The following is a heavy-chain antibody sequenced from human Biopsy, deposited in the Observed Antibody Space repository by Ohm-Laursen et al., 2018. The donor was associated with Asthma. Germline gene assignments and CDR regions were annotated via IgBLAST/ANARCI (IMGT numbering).Heavy chain of an antibody. V-gene: IGHV4-59*01. Sequence: PGTLSLTCTVSGGSISSYYWSWIRQPPGRGLEWIGYMYSSGSTNYNPSLKSRVTISVDTSKKQISLRLSSVIAADTAVYYCAGFCSGGNCPDHWGQGTLVTVSS. D-gene: IGHD2-15*01. J-gene: IGHJ4*02. CDR1: GGSISSYY. CDR3: AGFCSGGNCPDH. CDR2: MYSSGST.